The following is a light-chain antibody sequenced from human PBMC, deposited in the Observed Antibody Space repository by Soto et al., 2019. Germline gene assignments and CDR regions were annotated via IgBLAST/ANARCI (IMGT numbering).Light chain of an antibody. CDR3: QQYNDWPPWT. Sequence: EVVMTQSPVTLSVSPGERATLSCRASQSVTSKLAWYQHKPGQAPRLLIYGASTRATGVPARFSGSGSGTEFTLTISSLQSEDFAVYYCQQYNDWPPWTFGQGTKVDIK. J-gene: IGKJ1*01. CDR2: GAS. CDR1: QSVTSK. V-gene: IGKV3-15*01.